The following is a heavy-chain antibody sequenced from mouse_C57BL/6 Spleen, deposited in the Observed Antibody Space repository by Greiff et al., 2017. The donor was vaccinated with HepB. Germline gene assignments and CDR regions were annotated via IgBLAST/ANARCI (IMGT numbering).Heavy chain of an antibody. CDR3: ARDYGSSYGY. CDR1: GYAFSSSW. J-gene: IGHJ2*01. D-gene: IGHD1-1*01. Sequence: QVQLQQSGPELVKPGASVKISCKASGYAFSSSWMNWVKPRPGKGLEWIGRIYPGDGDTNYNGKFKGKATLTADKSSSTAYMQLSSLTSEDSAVYFCARDYGSSYGYWGQGTTLTVSS. V-gene: IGHV1-82*01. CDR2: IYPGDGDT.